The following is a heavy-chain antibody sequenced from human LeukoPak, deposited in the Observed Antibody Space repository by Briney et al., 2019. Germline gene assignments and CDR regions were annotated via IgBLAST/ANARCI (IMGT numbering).Heavy chain of an antibody. D-gene: IGHD6-13*01. V-gene: IGHV3-48*01. CDR2: ISSSSSTI. CDR1: GFTFSSYS. CDR3: ATDQRLVLWNAFDI. Sequence: GGSLRLSCAASGFTFSSYSMNWVRQAPGKGLEWVSYISSSSSTIYYADSVKGRFTISRDNAKNSLYLQMNSLRAEDTAVYYCATDQRLVLWNAFDIWGQGTMVTVSS. J-gene: IGHJ3*02.